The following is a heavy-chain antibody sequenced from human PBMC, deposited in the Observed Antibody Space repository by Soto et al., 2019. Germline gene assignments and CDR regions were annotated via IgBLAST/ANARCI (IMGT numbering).Heavy chain of an antibody. Sequence: SETLSLTCTVSGGSISSYYWSWIRQPPGKGLEWIGYIYYSGSTNYNPSLKSRVTISVDTSKNQFSLKLSSVTAADTAVYYCARGNYDYIWGSYRYTYWFDRWGQGTLVNDSS. CDR2: IYYSGST. CDR3: ARGNYDYIWGSYRYTYWFDR. J-gene: IGHJ5*02. D-gene: IGHD3-16*02. V-gene: IGHV4-59*01. CDR1: GGSISSYY.